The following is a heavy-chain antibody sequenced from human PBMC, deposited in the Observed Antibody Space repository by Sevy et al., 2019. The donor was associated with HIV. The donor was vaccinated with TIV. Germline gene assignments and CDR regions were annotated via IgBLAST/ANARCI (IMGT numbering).Heavy chain of an antibody. CDR1: GFTFSNYA. D-gene: IGHD2-15*01. V-gene: IGHV3-23*01. Sequence: GGSLRLSCAASGFTFSNYAMSWVRQAPGKGLEWVSAISGSGGSTYYADSVKGRFTISRDNSKNTLYLQMNSLRAEDTAVYYCAKVDGIVVVVAATQVSPYFDYWGQGTLVTVSS. CDR3: AKVDGIVVVVAATQVSPYFDY. CDR2: ISGSGGST. J-gene: IGHJ4*02.